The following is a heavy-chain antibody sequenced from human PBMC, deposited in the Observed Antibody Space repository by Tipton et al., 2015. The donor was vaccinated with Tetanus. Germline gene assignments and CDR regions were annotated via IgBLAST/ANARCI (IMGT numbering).Heavy chain of an antibody. CDR3: RYTIRGSGVGY. V-gene: IGHV3-30*03. Sequence: SLRLSCAASGFTFSNSGMHWVRQAPGKGLEWVAIISYDGNYQSYAESVKGRFTISRDNSKSTLFLQMNGLRAEDTAVYYCRYTIRGSGVGYGGQGSLLT. D-gene: IGHD5-12*01. CDR2: ISYDGNYQ. CDR1: GFTFSNSG. J-gene: IGHJ6*01.